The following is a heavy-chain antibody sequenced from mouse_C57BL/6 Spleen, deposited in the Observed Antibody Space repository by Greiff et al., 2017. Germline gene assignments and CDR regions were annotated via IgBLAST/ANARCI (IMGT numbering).Heavy chain of an antibody. J-gene: IGHJ2*01. CDR3: ARDDGYRSFDD. D-gene: IGHD2-3*01. CDR1: GYTFTSYW. Sequence: VQLQQSGAELVRPGSSVKLSCKASGYTFTSYWMHWVKQRPIQGLEWIGNIDPSDSETHYNQKFKDKATLTVDKSSSTAYMQLSSLTSEDSAVYYCARDDGYRSFDDWGQGTTLTVSS. CDR2: IDPSDSET. V-gene: IGHV1-52*01.